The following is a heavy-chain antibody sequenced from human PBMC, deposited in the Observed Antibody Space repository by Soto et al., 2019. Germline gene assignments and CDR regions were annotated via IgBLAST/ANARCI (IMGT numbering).Heavy chain of an antibody. CDR1: SGSISSSNW. D-gene: IGHD3-9*01. CDR2: IYHSGST. J-gene: IGHJ3*02. Sequence: QVQLQESGPGLVKPSGTLSLTCAVSSGSISSSNWWSWVRQPPGKGLEWIGEIYHSGSTNYNPSLKSRVTISVDKSMIQFSLKLSSVTAADTAVYYCVRTVHYDILTGYYLAAFDIWGQGTMVTVSS. CDR3: VRTVHYDILTGYYLAAFDI. V-gene: IGHV4-4*02.